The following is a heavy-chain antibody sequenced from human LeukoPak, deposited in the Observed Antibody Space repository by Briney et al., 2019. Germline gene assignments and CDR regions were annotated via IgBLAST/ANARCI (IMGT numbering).Heavy chain of an antibody. J-gene: IGHJ4*02. V-gene: IGHV3-11*04. CDR3: AREEDDYGDYPYYFDY. CDR1: GFTFSDYY. CDR2: ISSSGSTI. Sequence: NPGGSLRLSCAASGFTFSDYYMSWIRQAPGKGLEWVSYISSSGSTIYYADSVKGRFTISRDNSKNTLYLQMNSLRAEDTAVYYCAREEDDYGDYPYYFDYWGQGTLVTVSS. D-gene: IGHD4-17*01.